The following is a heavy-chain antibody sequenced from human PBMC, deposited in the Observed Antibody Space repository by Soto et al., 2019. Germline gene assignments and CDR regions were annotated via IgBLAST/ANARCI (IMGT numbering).Heavy chain of an antibody. CDR2: IYYSGST. Sequence: PSETLSLTCTVSGGSISSGGYYWSWIRQHPGKGLEWIGYIYYSGSTYYNPSLKSRVTISVDTSKNQFSLKLSSVIAADTAVYYCVSYDRQSGRYALDYWGQGTLVTVSS. CDR1: GGSISSGGYY. D-gene: IGHD3-10*01. V-gene: IGHV4-31*03. J-gene: IGHJ4*02. CDR3: VSYDRQSGRYALDY.